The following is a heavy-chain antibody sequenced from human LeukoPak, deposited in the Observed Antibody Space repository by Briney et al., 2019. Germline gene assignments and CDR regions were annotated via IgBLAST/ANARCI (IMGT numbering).Heavy chain of an antibody. Sequence: GGSLRLSCAVAGITLSNYGMSWVRQAPGKGLEWVAGISGSGGGTNYADSVKGRFTISRDNPRNTLYLQMNSLRAEDTAVYFCAKRGVVIRVILVGFHKEAYYFDSWGQGALVTVSP. CDR1: GITLSNYG. V-gene: IGHV3-23*01. CDR3: AKRGVVIRVILVGFHKEAYYFDS. D-gene: IGHD3-22*01. J-gene: IGHJ4*02. CDR2: ISGSGGGT.